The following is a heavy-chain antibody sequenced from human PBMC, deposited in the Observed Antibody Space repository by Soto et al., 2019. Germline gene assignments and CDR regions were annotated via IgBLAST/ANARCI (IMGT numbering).Heavy chain of an antibody. J-gene: IGHJ6*02. CDR1: GYTCTGYY. D-gene: IGHD6-13*01. CDR2: INPNSGGT. CDR3: ARGTGIAAAEDYYYGMDV. Sequence: ASVKVSCKASGYTCTGYYMHWVRQAPVQGLEWMGWINPNSGGTNYAQKFQGWVTMTRDTSISTAYMELSRLRSDDTAVYYCARGTGIAAAEDYYYGMDVWGQGTTVTVCS. V-gene: IGHV1-2*04.